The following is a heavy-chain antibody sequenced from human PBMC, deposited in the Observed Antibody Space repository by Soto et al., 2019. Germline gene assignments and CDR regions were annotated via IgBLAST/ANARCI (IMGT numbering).Heavy chain of an antibody. D-gene: IGHD4-17*01. J-gene: IGHJ3*01. V-gene: IGHV3-23*01. Sequence: PGGSLRLSCAASGFTFSTYAMSWVRQVPGKGLEWVSTISDAAGSAYYVDSVKGRFTISRDNSKKTLYLQTNSLRAEDSAVYYCARPYGGKIGDAPDLWGQGTMVTVSS. CDR1: GFTFSTYA. CDR3: ARPYGGKIGDAPDL. CDR2: ISDAAGSA.